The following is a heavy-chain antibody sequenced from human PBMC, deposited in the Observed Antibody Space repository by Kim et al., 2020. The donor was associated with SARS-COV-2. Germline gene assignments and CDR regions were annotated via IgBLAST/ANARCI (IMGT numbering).Heavy chain of an antibody. J-gene: IGHJ6*02. CDR2: INHSGST. Sequence: SETLSLTCAVYGGSFSGYYWSWIRQPPGKGLEWIGEINHSGSTNYNPSLKSRVTISVDTSKNQFSLKLSSVTAADTAVYYCARVLAARIYYYYYGMDVWGQGTTVTVSS. V-gene: IGHV4-34*01. CDR3: ARVLAARIYYYYYGMDV. D-gene: IGHD6-6*01. CDR1: GGSFSGYY.